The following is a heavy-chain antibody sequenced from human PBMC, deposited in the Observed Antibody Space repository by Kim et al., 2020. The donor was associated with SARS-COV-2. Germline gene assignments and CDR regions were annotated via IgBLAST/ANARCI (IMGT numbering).Heavy chain of an antibody. Sequence: GGSLRLSCAASGFTFSSYGMHWVRQAPGKGLEWVAVISYDGSNKYYADSVKGRFTISRDNSKNTLYLQMNSLRAEDTAVYYCAKPIFHIAVGASDAFDIWGQGTMVTVSS. V-gene: IGHV3-30*18. CDR3: AKPIFHIAVGASDAFDI. D-gene: IGHD6-19*01. CDR1: GFTFSSYG. J-gene: IGHJ3*02. CDR2: ISYDGSNK.